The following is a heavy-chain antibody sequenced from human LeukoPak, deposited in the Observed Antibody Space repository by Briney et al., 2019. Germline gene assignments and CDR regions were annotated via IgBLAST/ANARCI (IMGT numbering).Heavy chain of an antibody. Sequence: ASVKVSCKVSGYSLSDLSMHWVRQAPGKGLEWMGGLDPEDGEAVYAQKFQGRVTMTEDTSTDTSYMELNSLKSEDTAVYYCAAGGVYDLLDNWGQGTLVTVSS. CDR3: AAGGVYDLLDN. V-gene: IGHV1-24*01. CDR1: GYSLSDLS. CDR2: LDPEDGEA. D-gene: IGHD2-8*01. J-gene: IGHJ4*02.